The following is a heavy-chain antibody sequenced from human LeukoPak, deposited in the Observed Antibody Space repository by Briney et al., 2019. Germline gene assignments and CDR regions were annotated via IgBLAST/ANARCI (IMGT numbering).Heavy chain of an antibody. CDR1: GYTFTSYG. Sequence: ASVKVSCKASGYTFTSYGISWVRQAPGQGLEWMGWISAYNGNTNHAQKLQGRVTMTTDTSTSTAYMELRSLRSDDTAVYYCARVDTIFGVVIQPSDYYYYGIDVWGQGTTVTVSS. V-gene: IGHV1-18*01. D-gene: IGHD3-3*01. CDR2: ISAYNGNT. CDR3: ARVDTIFGVVIQPSDYYYYGIDV. J-gene: IGHJ6*02.